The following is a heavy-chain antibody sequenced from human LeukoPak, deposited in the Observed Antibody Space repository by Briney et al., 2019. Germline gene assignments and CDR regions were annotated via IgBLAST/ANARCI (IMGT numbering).Heavy chain of an antibody. CDR1: GYTVTGYY. D-gene: IGHD6-13*01. V-gene: IGHV1-2*04. Sequence: ASVTVSCTASGYTVTGYYMHWVRQAPGQGLEWMGWINPNSGGTNYAQKFQGWVTMTRDTSISTAYMELSRLRSDDTAVYYCARGGGSSWYLYYYYGMDVWGQGTTVTVSS. CDR3: ARGGGSSWYLYYYYGMDV. CDR2: INPNSGGT. J-gene: IGHJ6*02.